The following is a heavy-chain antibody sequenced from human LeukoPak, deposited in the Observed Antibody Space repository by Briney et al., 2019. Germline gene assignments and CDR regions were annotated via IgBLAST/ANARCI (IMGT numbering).Heavy chain of an antibody. D-gene: IGHD6-19*01. J-gene: IGHJ4*02. CDR2: ISGSGGST. V-gene: IGHV3-23*01. CDR1: GFTFSDYY. Sequence: GGSLRLSCAASGFTFSDYYMSWIRQAPGKGLEWVSAISGSGGSTYYADSVKGRFTISRDNSKNTLYLQMNSLRAEDTAVYYCAKSRERIAVAGYFDYWGQGTLVTVSS. CDR3: AKSRERIAVAGYFDY.